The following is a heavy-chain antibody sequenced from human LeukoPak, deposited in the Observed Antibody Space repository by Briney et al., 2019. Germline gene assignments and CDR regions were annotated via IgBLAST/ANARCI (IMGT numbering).Heavy chain of an antibody. D-gene: IGHD6-19*01. CDR2: IYYCGST. CDR1: GGSISSYY. J-gene: IGHJ4*02. V-gene: IGHV4-59*01. CDR3: ARALYSSGWDYYFDY. Sequence: ETLSLTCTVSGGSISSYYWSWIRQPPGKGLEWIGYIYYCGSTNYNPSLKSRVTISVDTSKNQFSLKLSSVTAADTAVYYCARALYSSGWDYYFDYWGQGTLVTVSS.